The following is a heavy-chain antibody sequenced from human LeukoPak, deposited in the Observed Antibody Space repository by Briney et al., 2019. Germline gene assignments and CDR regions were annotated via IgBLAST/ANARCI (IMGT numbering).Heavy chain of an antibody. J-gene: IGHJ4*02. V-gene: IGHV3-23*01. CDR2: ISGSGGST. Sequence: GGSLRLSCAASGFTFSSYAMSWVRQAPGKGLEWVSAISGSGGSTYYADSVKGRFTISRDNSKDTLYLQMNSLRAEDTAVYYCAKDYSMIVVTSWGYWGQGTLVTVSS. D-gene: IGHD3-22*01. CDR1: GFTFSSYA. CDR3: AKDYSMIVVTSWGY.